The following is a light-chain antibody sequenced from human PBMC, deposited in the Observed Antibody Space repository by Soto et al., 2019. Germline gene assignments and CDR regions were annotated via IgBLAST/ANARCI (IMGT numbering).Light chain of an antibody. Sequence: AIQMTQSPSSLSASVGGRVTITFRASQGIRNDLGWYQQKPGKAPKLLIYAASSLQSGVPSRFSGSGSGTDFTLTISSLQPEDFATYYCLQDYNYPLTFGGGTKVDIK. CDR2: AAS. CDR3: LQDYNYPLT. J-gene: IGKJ4*01. CDR1: QGIRND. V-gene: IGKV1-6*01.